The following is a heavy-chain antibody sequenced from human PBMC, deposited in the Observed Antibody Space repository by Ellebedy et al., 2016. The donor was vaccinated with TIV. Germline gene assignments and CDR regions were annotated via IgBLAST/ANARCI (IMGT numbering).Heavy chain of an antibody. Sequence: PAGSLRLSCNVSGNTFAKDWIAWVRQTPGEGLQWIGIIYPGDSDTMYSPAFQGQVTISADKSTNTAYLQLHSLTASDSAMYYRAIKRRNWFDPWGQGSLVTVSS. J-gene: IGHJ5*02. CDR3: AIKRRNWFDP. V-gene: IGHV5-51*01. CDR1: GNTFAKDW. CDR2: IYPGDSDT.